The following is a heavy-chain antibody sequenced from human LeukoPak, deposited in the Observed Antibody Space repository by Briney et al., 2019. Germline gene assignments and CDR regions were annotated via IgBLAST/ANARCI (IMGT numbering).Heavy chain of an antibody. V-gene: IGHV4-4*07. CDR3: AKGGESSLPFDY. CDR2: VHTTRGT. CDR1: GGSISGHY. J-gene: IGHJ4*02. D-gene: IGHD3-10*01. Sequence: SETLSLTCTVSGGSISGHYWSWIRQPAGKEPEWIGRVHTTRGTNYNPSLKSRLTMSVDTSKNQFSLHLTSVTAADTAVYYCAKGGESSLPFDYWGQGTLVTVSS.